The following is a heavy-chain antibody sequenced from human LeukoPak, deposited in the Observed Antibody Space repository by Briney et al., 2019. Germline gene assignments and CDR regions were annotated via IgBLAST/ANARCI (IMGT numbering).Heavy chain of an antibody. V-gene: IGHV3-23*01. D-gene: IGHD6-13*01. Sequence: GGSLRLSCAASGFTFSSYGMHWVRQAPGKGLEWVSAISGSGGSTYYADSVKGRFTISRDNPKNTLYLQMNSLRAEDTAVYYCAKPWPIGAAAGTGGFDYRGQGTLVTVSS. CDR2: ISGSGGST. CDR1: GFTFSSYG. J-gene: IGHJ4*02. CDR3: AKPWPIGAAAGTGGFDY.